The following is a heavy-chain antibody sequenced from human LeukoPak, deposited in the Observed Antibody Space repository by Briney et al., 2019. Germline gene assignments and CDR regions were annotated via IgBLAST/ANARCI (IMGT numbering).Heavy chain of an antibody. CDR1: GFTFSSYS. V-gene: IGHV3-21*01. D-gene: IGHD3-22*01. Sequence: AGGSLRLSCAASGFTFSSYSMNWVRQAPGKGLEWVSSISSSSSYIYYADSVKGRFTISRDNAKNSLYLQMNSLRAEDTAVYYCARDVDYYDSSGYYPFGYYYYGMDVWGQGTTVTVSS. CDR2: ISSSSSYI. CDR3: ARDVDYYDSSGYYPFGYYYYGMDV. J-gene: IGHJ6*02.